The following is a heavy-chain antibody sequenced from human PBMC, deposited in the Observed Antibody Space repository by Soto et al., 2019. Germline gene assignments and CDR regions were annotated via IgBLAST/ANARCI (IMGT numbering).Heavy chain of an antibody. CDR3: ARVRLYDFWSGYSKSNPDV. V-gene: IGHV1-18*04. CDR1: GYTFTSYG. D-gene: IGHD3-3*01. J-gene: IGHJ6*02. CDR2: ISAYNGNT. Sequence: GASVKVSCKASGYTFTSYGISWVRQAPGQGLEWMGWISAYNGNTNYAQKLQGRVTMTTDTSTSTAYMELRSLRSDDTAVYYCARVRLYDFWSGYSKSNPDVWGQGTTVTVSS.